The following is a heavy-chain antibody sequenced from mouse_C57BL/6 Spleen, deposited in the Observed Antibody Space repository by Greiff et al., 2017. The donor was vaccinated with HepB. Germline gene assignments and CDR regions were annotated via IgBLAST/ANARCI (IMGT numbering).Heavy chain of an antibody. Sequence: EVMLVESGGGLVKPGGSLKLSCAASGFTFSSYAMSWVRQTPEKRLEWVATISDGGSYTYYPDNVKGRFTISRDNAKNNLYLQMSHLKSEDTAMYYCASYEEGAMDYWGQGTSVTVSS. V-gene: IGHV5-4*03. CDR2: ISDGGSYT. CDR1: GFTFSSYA. D-gene: IGHD2-3*01. CDR3: ASYEEGAMDY. J-gene: IGHJ4*01.